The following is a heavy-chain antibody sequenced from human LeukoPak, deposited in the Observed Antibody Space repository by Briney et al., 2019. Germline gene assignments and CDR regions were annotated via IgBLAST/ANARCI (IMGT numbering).Heavy chain of an antibody. CDR1: GFTFSSYS. D-gene: IGHD3-10*01. CDR2: ISSSSSYI. J-gene: IGHJ6*03. CDR3: ARDARITMVRGVMISDYYYMDV. Sequence: GGSLRLSCAASGFTFSSYSMNWVRQAPGKGLEWVSSISSSSSYIYYADSVKGRFTISRDNAKNSLYLQMNSLRAEDTAVYYCARDARITMVRGVMISDYYYMDVWGKGTTVTVSS. V-gene: IGHV3-21*01.